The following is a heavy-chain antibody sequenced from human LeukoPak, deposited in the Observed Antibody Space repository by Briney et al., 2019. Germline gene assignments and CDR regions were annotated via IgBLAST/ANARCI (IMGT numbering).Heavy chain of an antibody. CDR3: ARAGHIAVSYYFDY. CDR2: INPNSGGT. V-gene: IGHV1-2*02. D-gene: IGHD6-19*01. J-gene: IGHJ4*02. Sequence: GASVKVSCKASGYTFTGYYMHWVRQAPGQGLEWMGWINPNSGGTNYAQKFQGRVTMTRDTFISTAYMELSRLRSDDTAVYYCARAGHIAVSYYFDYWGQGTLVTVSS. CDR1: GYTFTGYY.